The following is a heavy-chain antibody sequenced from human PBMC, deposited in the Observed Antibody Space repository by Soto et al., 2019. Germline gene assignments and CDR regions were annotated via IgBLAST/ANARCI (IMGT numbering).Heavy chain of an antibody. J-gene: IGHJ4*02. CDR3: AHTRHYSSRWSTLGLDY. V-gene: IGHV2-5*02. CDR1: GFSLSTSGVG. CDR2: IYWDDDK. Sequence: QITLKESGPTLVKPTQTLTLTCTFSGFSLSTSGVGVGWIRQPPEKALEWLPLIYWDDDKRYSPSLASRLTITKDTSKNQVVLTSTNVDPVDTDTYYCAHTRHYSSRWSTLGLDYWGKGPLVTASS. D-gene: IGHD6-13*01.